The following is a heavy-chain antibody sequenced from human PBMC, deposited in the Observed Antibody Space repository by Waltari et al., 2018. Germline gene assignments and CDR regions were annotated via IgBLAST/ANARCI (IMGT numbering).Heavy chain of an antibody. Sequence: EVQLVESGGGLLQPGGSVRLSCAASGFTFSSYDMNWVRQAPGKGLVWVSYISSSGSTIYYADSVKCRFTISRDNAKNSLYLQMNSLRAEDTAVYYYAREGDIVVVPAAIRSYYYGMDVWGQGTTVTVSS. J-gene: IGHJ6*02. D-gene: IGHD2-2*01. CDR3: AREGDIVVVPAAIRSYYYGMDV. V-gene: IGHV3-48*03. CDR1: GFTFSSYD. CDR2: ISSSGSTI.